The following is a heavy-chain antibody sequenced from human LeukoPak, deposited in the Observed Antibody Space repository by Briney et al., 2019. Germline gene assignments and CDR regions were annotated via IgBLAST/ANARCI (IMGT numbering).Heavy chain of an antibody. CDR2: IFHSGNS. CDR3: ARVTYVDDMLYQYFDY. Sequence: SETLSLTCAVSSYSISSGSYWGWIRQSPGKGLEWVGSIFHSGNSYYNPSLKSRLTMSVDTSKNQFSLKLTSVTAADTALYYCARVTYVDDMLYQYFDYWGQGILVTVSS. V-gene: IGHV4-38-2*01. J-gene: IGHJ4*02. D-gene: IGHD4-17*01. CDR1: SYSISSGSY.